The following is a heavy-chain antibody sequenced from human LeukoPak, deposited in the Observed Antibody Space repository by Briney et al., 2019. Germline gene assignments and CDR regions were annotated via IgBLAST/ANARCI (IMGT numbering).Heavy chain of an antibody. CDR3: ARVLTDYDFWSGYYPLYYFDY. CDR1: DGSISSHY. V-gene: IGHV4-59*11. Sequence: SETLSLTCTVSDGSISSHYWSWIRQPPGKGLEWIGYIYYSGSTNYNPSLKSRVTISVDTSKNQFSLKLSSVTAADTAVYYCARVLTDYDFWSGYYPLYYFDYWGQGTLVTVSS. J-gene: IGHJ4*02. D-gene: IGHD3-3*01. CDR2: IYYSGST.